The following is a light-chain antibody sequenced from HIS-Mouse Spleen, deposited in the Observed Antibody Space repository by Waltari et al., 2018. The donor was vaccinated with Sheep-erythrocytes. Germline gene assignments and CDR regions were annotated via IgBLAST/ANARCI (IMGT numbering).Light chain of an antibody. J-gene: IGLJ2*01. CDR3: YSTDSSGNHRV. V-gene: IGLV3-10*01. CDR2: EDS. Sequence: SYELTQPPSVSLSAGQTARITCSGDALPQKYAYWYQQKSGQAPVLVIYEDSKRPSGIPERFSGSRSGTMATLTISGAQVEDEADYYCYSTDSSGNHRVFGGGTKLTVL. CDR1: ALPQKY.